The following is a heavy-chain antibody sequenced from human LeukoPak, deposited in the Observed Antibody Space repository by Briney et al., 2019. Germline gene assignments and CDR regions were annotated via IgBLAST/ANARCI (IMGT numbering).Heavy chain of an antibody. CDR2: ISSSSSAI. V-gene: IGHV3-48*01. CDR3: VRGRLDGYNYY. Sequence: GGSLRLSCAASGFTFRSYSMNWVRPAPGKGLEWVSYISSSSSAIYYADSVKGRFTISRDNAKNSLYLQMNSLRVEDTAMYYCVRGRLDGYNYYWGQGTLVTVSS. J-gene: IGHJ4*02. CDR1: GFTFRSYS. D-gene: IGHD5-24*01.